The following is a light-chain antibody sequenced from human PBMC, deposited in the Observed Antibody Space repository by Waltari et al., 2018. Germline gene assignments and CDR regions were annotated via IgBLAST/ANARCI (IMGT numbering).Light chain of an antibody. V-gene: IGKV1-5*03. CDR2: TAS. Sequence: DIQMTQSPSTLSTSIGDRVTITCRASQTISSWLAWYQQKPGKAPKLLINTASSLESGVPSRFSGSGSWTEFTLTISSLQPDDFSTYYCQQYDRLPVTFGQGTKLEIK. CDR1: QTISSW. CDR3: QQYDRLPVT. J-gene: IGKJ2*01.